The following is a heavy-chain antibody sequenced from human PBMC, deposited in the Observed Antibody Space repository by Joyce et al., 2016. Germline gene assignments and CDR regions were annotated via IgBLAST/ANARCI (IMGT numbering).Heavy chain of an antibody. D-gene: IGHD5-18*01. Sequence: QVQLVQSGAEVKKPGASVKVSCKASGYTFTNYYMHWVRQAPGAGLEWMGIINPSGGSTNSAQKFQGRVTMTRDTSTSTVYMELSSLRSEDTAVYYCARDTAMATGYYYYGMDVWGQGTTVTVSS. CDR1: GYTFTNYY. V-gene: IGHV1-46*01. CDR2: INPSGGST. CDR3: ARDTAMATGYYYYGMDV. J-gene: IGHJ6*02.